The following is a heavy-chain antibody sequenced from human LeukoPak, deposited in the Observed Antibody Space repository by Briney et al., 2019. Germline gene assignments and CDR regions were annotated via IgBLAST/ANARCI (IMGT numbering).Heavy chain of an antibody. CDR2: ISYDGSNK. CDR3: ASSSDSSGYPFDY. V-gene: IGHV3-30*03. Sequence: GGSLRLSCAASGFTFSSYGMHWVRQAPGKGLEWVAVISYDGSNKYYADSVKGRFTISRDNSKNTLYLQMNSLRAEDTAVYYCASSSDSSGYPFDYWGQGTLVTVSS. CDR1: GFTFSSYG. J-gene: IGHJ4*02. D-gene: IGHD3-22*01.